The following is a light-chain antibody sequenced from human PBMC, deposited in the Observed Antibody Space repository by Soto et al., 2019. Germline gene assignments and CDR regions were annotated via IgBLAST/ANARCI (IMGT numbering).Light chain of an antibody. CDR3: QQSYSTLGT. V-gene: IGKV3-20*01. CDR2: GSS. J-gene: IGKJ5*01. Sequence: EIVLTQSPGTLSLSPGERATLSCRASQSVGSNYLAWYQQKPGQAPRLLIYGSSSRATGIPDRFSGGGSGTDFTLTISRLEPEDFATYYCQQSYSTLGTFGQGTRLEIK. CDR1: QSVGSNY.